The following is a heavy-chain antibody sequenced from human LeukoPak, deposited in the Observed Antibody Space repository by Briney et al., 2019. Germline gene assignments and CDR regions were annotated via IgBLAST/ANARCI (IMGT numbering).Heavy chain of an antibody. D-gene: IGHD5-18*01. CDR2: IYPGDSDT. J-gene: IGHJ4*02. V-gene: IGHV5-51*01. Sequence: GESLKISCKCAGSSFTSYWICCVRQMPGKVLELMGSIYPGDSDTRHSPSFQGQVTIAAAKSHCSARLQWSSLKASDTAMYYCARSDTAMRTGSYWGQGTLVTVSS. CDR3: ARSDTAMRTGSY. CDR1: GSSFTSYW.